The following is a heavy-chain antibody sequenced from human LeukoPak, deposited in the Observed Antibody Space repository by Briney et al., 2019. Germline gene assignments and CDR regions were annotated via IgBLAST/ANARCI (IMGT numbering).Heavy chain of an antibody. Sequence: PSETLSLTCTVSGGSISSGGYYWSWIRQHPGKGLGWIGYIYYSGSTYYNPCRNSRVSISVDTSKNQFSLKPSSVTAAHTAVYYCARAPGGDSSGGPDSFDYWGQGTLVTVSS. CDR1: GGSISSGGYY. CDR3: ARAPGGDSSGGPDSFDY. J-gene: IGHJ4*02. V-gene: IGHV4-31*03. D-gene: IGHD3-22*01. CDR2: IYYSGST.